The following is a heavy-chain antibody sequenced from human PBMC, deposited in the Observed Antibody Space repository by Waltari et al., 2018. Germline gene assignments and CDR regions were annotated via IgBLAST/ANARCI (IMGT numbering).Heavy chain of an antibody. CDR2: IIPIFGKA. V-gene: IGHV1-69*14. D-gene: IGHD6-13*01. J-gene: IGHJ3*02. CDR3: ASIAAAVTRGAFDI. CDR1: GGTFSSYA. Sequence: QVQLVQSGAEVKKPGSSVKVYCKASGGTFSSYAISWVRQAPGQGLEWMGGIIPIFGKANSSQKFQGRVTSTADKSTSTAYMELSSRRSEDTAVYYCASIAAAVTRGAFDIWGQGTMVTVSS.